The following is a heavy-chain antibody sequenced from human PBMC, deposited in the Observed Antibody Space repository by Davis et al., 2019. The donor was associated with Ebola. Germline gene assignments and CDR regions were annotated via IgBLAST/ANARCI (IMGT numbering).Heavy chain of an antibody. CDR3: ARVVKTVVITYMSYGMDV. D-gene: IGHD3-22*01. CDR1: GFTFSSYA. J-gene: IGHJ6*02. V-gene: IGHV3-30-3*01. CDR2: ISYDGSNK. Sequence: GESLKISCAASGFTFSSYAMHWVRQAPGKGLEWVAVISYDGSNKYYADSVKGRFTISRDNSKNTLYLQMNSLRAEDTAVYYCARVVKTVVITYMSYGMDVWGQGTTVTVSS.